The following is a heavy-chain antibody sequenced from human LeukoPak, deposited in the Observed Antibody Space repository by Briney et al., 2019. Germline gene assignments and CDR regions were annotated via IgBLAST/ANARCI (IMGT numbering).Heavy chain of an antibody. V-gene: IGHV3-23*01. CDR1: GFTFSSYA. CDR2: ITGNGDTT. Sequence: GGSLRLSCAASGFTFSSYARRRLRQAPGKGLEWVSSITGNGDTTYYADSVKGRFTISRDNSKNTLYLQMNSLRAEDTAVYYCADSNYWYPVDYWGQGTLVTVSS. CDR3: ADSNYWYPVDY. D-gene: IGHD4-11*01. J-gene: IGHJ4*02.